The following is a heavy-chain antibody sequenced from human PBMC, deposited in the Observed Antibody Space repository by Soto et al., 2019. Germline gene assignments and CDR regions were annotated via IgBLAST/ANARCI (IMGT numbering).Heavy chain of an antibody. J-gene: IGHJ3*02. D-gene: IGHD3-22*01. CDR2: IYYSGST. V-gene: IGHV4-31*03. CDR3: ARVWYDYDSSGYPDAFDI. CDR1: GGSISSGGYY. Sequence: QVQLQESGPGLVKPSQTLSLTCTVSGGSISSGGYYWSWIRQDPRKGLEGIGYIYYSGSTYYNPYLKSRVNISVDTAQNHFSLKLSYVTAADTAVYYCARVWYDYDSSGYPDAFDIWGQGTMVTVSS.